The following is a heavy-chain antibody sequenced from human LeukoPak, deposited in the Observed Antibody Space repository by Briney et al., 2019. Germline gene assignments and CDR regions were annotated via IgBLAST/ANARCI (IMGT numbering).Heavy chain of an antibody. CDR1: GHTFTKFD. J-gene: IGHJ3*01. V-gene: IGHV1-8*03. CDR2: VNLKSGYT. CDR3: ARGYYDSRGLSSSAFDL. D-gene: IGHD3-22*01. Sequence: ASVKVSCKASGHTFTKFDINWVRQATGQGLEWMGWVNLKSGYTGYAQKFQGRLTITRDTSINTAYMELSSLRSEDTAVYYCARGYYDSRGLSSSAFDLWGQGTMVTVSS.